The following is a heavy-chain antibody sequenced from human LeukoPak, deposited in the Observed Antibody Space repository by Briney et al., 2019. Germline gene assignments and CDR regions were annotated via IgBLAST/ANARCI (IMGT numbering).Heavy chain of an antibody. J-gene: IGHJ4*02. Sequence: GRSLRLSCAASGFTFDNYAMHWVRQAPGKGLEWVSLISYDGSNKDYADSMKGRFIISRDNSKNTLFLEMNGLRVEDTAVYYCARDLSGNYYFDYWGQGTLVTVSS. CDR3: ARDLSGNYYFDY. CDR1: GFTFDNYA. D-gene: IGHD3-10*01. CDR2: ISYDGSNK. V-gene: IGHV3-30-3*01.